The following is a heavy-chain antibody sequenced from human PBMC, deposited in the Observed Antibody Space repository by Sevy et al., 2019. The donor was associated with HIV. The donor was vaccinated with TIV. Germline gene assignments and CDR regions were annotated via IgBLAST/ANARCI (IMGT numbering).Heavy chain of an antibody. D-gene: IGHD3-3*01. CDR1: GFTFSSYW. CDR3: ARDKAPLFDASGYYYYYYGMDV. Sequence: GGSLRLSCAASGFTFSSYWMSWVRQAPGKGLEWVANIKQDGSEKYYVDSVKGRFTISRDNAKNSLYLQMNSLRAEDXXXXXCARDKAPLFDASGYYYYYYGMDVWGQGTTVTVSS. V-gene: IGHV3-7*01. CDR2: IKQDGSEK. J-gene: IGHJ6*02.